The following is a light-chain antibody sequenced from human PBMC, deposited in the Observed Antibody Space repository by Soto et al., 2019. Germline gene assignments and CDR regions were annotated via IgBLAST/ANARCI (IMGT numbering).Light chain of an antibody. CDR3: QSYDSSWV. J-gene: IGLJ3*02. CDR1: SSNIGAGYD. V-gene: IGLV1-40*01. Sequence: HSVLTQPPSVSGAPGQRVTISCTGSSSNIGAGYDVHWYQQLPGTAPKLLIYGNSNRPSGVPDRFSGSKSGTSASLAITGLQAEDEADYYCQSYDSSWVFGGGTKLTVL. CDR2: GNS.